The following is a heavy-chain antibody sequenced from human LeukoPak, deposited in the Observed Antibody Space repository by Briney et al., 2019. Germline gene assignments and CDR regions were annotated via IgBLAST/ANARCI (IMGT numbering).Heavy chain of an antibody. D-gene: IGHD6-19*01. J-gene: IGHJ4*02. CDR1: GFTFSGSA. V-gene: IGHV3-73*01. Sequence: PGGSLRLSCAASGFTFSGSAMHWVSQASGKGLEWVGRIRSKANSYATAYAASVKGRFTISRDDSKNTAYLQMNSLKTEDTAVYYCMGIAVAGNLGYWGQGTLVTVSS. CDR3: MGIAVAGNLGY. CDR2: IRSKANSYAT.